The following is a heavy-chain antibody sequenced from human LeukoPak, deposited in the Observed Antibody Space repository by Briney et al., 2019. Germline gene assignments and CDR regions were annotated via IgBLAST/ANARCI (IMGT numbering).Heavy chain of an antibody. D-gene: IGHD3-22*01. CDR3: ARDANYYDSSGALDY. CDR1: GGSISSYY. V-gene: IGHV4-59*01. J-gene: IGHJ4*02. Sequence: PSETLSLTCTVSGGSISSYYWSWIRQPPGKGLEWIGYIYYSGGTNYNPSLKSRVTISVDTSKNQFSLKLSSVTAADTAVYYCARDANYYDSSGALDYWGQGTLVTVSS. CDR2: IYYSGGT.